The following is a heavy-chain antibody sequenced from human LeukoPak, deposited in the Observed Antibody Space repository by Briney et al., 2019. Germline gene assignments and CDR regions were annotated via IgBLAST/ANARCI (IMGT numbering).Heavy chain of an antibody. J-gene: IGHJ4*02. D-gene: IGHD3-22*01. CDR2: IYYSGGT. V-gene: IGHV4-59*01. CDR1: GGSISSYY. Sequence: SETLSLTCTISGGSISSYYWSWIRQPPGKGLEWIGYIYYSGGTYYNPSLKSRATISVDTSKNQFSLKLSSVTAADTAVYYCAGDSSGYYYGPNDYWGQGTLVTVSS. CDR3: AGDSSGYYYGPNDY.